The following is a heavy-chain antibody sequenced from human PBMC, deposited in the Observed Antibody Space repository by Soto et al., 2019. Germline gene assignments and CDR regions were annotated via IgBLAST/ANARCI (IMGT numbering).Heavy chain of an antibody. Sequence: PGGSLRLSCAASGFTFSSYAMSWVRQAPGKGLEWVSAISGSGGSTYYADSVKGRFTISRDNSKNTLYLQMNSLRAEDTAVYYCVKPYYYDSSGNKGDDAFDIWGQGTMVTVSS. CDR3: VKPYYYDSSGNKGDDAFDI. CDR2: ISGSGGST. CDR1: GFTFSSYA. D-gene: IGHD3-22*01. V-gene: IGHV3-23*01. J-gene: IGHJ3*02.